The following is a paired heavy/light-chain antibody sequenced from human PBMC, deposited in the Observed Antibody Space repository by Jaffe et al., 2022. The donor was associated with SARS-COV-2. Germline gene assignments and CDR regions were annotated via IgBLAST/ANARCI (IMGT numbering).Light chain of an antibody. J-gene: IGKJ3*01. V-gene: IGKV1-16*02. CDR3: QQYNSFPFT. Sequence: DIQMTQSPSSLSASVGDRVTITCRASQGLSNYVAWFQQKPGKAPKSLIYDVSTLQSGVPTKFSGSGSGTDFTLTISSLQPEDFATYYCQQYNSFPFTFGPGTKVDIK. CDR1: QGLSNY. CDR2: DVS.
Heavy chain of an antibody. V-gene: IGHV4-30-4*01. Sequence: QVQLHESGPGLVKPSQTLSLTCTVSGGSISSGDYYWSWIRQPPGQGLEWIGYIFYSGGTYYNPSLKSRIAISIDPSKNQFSLKLTSVTAADTAVYYCAGGKYYGFWSGPTDYWGQGALVAVSS. CDR2: IFYSGGT. CDR1: GGSISSGDYY. D-gene: IGHD3-3*01. J-gene: IGHJ4*02. CDR3: AGGKYYGFWSGPTDY.